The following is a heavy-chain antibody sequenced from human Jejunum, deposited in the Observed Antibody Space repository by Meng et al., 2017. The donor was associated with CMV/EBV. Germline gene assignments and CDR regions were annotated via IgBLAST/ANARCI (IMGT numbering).Heavy chain of an antibody. CDR3: ARGREEGFLEWLLIFDY. V-gene: IGHV3-7*01. Sequence: TFRNYWMSWVRQAPGRGLEWVANINQDGGQRYYLDSVKGRFTISRDNAKNSLYLQMNSLRAEDTAVYYCARGREEGFLEWLLIFDYWGQGTLVTVSS. D-gene: IGHD3-3*01. CDR1: TFRNYW. J-gene: IGHJ4*02. CDR2: INQDGGQR.